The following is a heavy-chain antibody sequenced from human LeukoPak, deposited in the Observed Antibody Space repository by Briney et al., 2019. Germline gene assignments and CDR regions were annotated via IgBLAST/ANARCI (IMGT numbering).Heavy chain of an antibody. CDR3: ARGPIYPRSGDYPNYYLDY. D-gene: IGHD3-22*01. Sequence: GASVKVSCKASGYTFTSDGISWVRQAPGQGLEWMGWMNPNSGVTGYAQKFQGRVSMTRDTSISTAYMELSSLRSEDTAVYYCARGPIYPRSGDYPNYYLDYWGQGTLVTVSS. V-gene: IGHV1-8*02. J-gene: IGHJ4*02. CDR2: MNPNSGVT. CDR1: GYTFTSDG.